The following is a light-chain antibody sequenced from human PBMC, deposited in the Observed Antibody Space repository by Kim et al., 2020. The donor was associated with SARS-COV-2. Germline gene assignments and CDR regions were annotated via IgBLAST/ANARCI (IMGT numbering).Light chain of an antibody. CDR3: QQYGDMYT. CDR1: QDSSNF. Sequence: LSASVGDSVTITCQASQDSSNFFNWYQKRPGKAHKLLIYDVSNLETGVPTRFSGAGSGTDFTFTISSLQAEDIATYYCQQYGDMYTFGQGTKLEIK. J-gene: IGKJ2*01. CDR2: DVS. V-gene: IGKV1-33*01.